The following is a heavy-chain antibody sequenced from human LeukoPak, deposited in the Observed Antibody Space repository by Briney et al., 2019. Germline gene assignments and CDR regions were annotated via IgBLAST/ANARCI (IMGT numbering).Heavy chain of an antibody. CDR2: ISYDGSNK. Sequence: PGGSLRLSCVASGFTFSSYAMHWVRQAPGKGLEWVAVISYDGSNKYYADSVKGRFTISRDNSKNTLYLQMNSLRAEDTAVYYCARDLEAAADPGAFDIWGQGTMVTVSS. CDR3: ARDLEAAADPGAFDI. D-gene: IGHD6-13*01. V-gene: IGHV3-30-3*01. CDR1: GFTFSSYA. J-gene: IGHJ3*02.